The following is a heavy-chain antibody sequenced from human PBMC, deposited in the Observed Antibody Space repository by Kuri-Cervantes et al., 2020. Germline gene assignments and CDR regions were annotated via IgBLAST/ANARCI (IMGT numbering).Heavy chain of an antibody. J-gene: IGHJ6*03. Sequence: SVKVSCKASGGTFSSYAISWVRQAPGQGLEWMGGIIPIFGTANYAQKFQGRVTMTRDTSTSTVYMELSSLRSEDTAVYYCARTYGSGMSFAYYYYMDVWGKGTTVTVSS. CDR1: GGTFSSYA. CDR3: ARTYGSGMSFAYYYYMDV. D-gene: IGHD3-10*01. V-gene: IGHV1-69*05. CDR2: IIPIFGTA.